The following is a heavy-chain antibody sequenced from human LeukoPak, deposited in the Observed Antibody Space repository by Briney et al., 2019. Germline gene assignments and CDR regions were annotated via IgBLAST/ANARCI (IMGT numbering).Heavy chain of an antibody. CDR1: GFTFSSYD. D-gene: IGHD3-9*01. CDR2: ISGGGGST. Sequence: GGSLRLSCAASGFTFSSYDMNWVRQAPGKGLERVSAISGGGGSTYYADSVKGRCTISRDNSKNTLYLQMNSLRAEDTAVYYCAKRWDNILSGFDYWGQGTLVTVSS. CDR3: AKRWDNILSGFDY. V-gene: IGHV3-23*01. J-gene: IGHJ4*02.